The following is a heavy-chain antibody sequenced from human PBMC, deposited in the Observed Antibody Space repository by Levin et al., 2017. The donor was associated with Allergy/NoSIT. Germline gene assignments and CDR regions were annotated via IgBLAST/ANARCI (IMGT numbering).Heavy chain of an antibody. CDR1: GFTFSSYA. CDR2: ISYDGSNK. D-gene: IGHD6-6*01. J-gene: IGHJ4*02. CDR3: ARGINFEYSSTEFDY. Sequence: GESLKISCAASGFTFSSYAMHWVRQAPGKGLEWVAVISYDGSNKYYADSVKGRFTISRDNSKNTLYLQMNSLRAEDTAVYYCARGINFEYSSTEFDYWGQGTLVTVSS. V-gene: IGHV3-30*04.